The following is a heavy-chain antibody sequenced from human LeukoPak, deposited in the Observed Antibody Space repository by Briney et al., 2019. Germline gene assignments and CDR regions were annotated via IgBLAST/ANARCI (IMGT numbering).Heavy chain of an antibody. CDR3: ASLDYDSSGSHFDY. V-gene: IGHV3-43*02. J-gene: IGHJ4*02. D-gene: IGHD3-22*01. CDR2: ISGDGGST. Sequence: PGGSLRLSCAASGFTFDDYAMHWVRQAPGKGLEWVSLISGDGGSTYYADSVKGRFTISRDNSKNSLYLQMNSLRTEDTALYYCASLDYDSSGSHFDYWGQGTLVTASS. CDR1: GFTFDDYA.